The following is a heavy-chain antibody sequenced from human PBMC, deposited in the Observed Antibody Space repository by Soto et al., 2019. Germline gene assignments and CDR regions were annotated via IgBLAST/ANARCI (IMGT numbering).Heavy chain of an antibody. CDR2: INPSGGST. CDR1: AYTFTNYG. Sequence: APLNVSCKASAYTFTNYGISWLRQTPGQGLEWMGIINPSGGSTSYAQKFQGRVTMTRDTSTSTVYMELSSLRSEDTAVYYCARDIMITFGGVIFPGGPFDIWGQGTMVTVSS. D-gene: IGHD3-16*02. V-gene: IGHV1-46*01. J-gene: IGHJ3*02. CDR3: ARDIMITFGGVIFPGGPFDI.